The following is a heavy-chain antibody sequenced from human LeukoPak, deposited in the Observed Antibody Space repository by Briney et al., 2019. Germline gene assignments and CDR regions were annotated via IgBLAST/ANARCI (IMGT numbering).Heavy chain of an antibody. J-gene: IGHJ4*02. V-gene: IGHV1-69*05. Sequence: GASVKVSCKASGGTFSSYAISWVRQAPGQGLEWMGRIIPIFGTANYAQKFQGRVTITTDESTSTAYMELSSLRSEDTAVYYCATQLNYYYGSGSPGIFDYWGRGTLVTVSS. CDR3: ATQLNYYYGSGSPGIFDY. D-gene: IGHD3-10*01. CDR1: GGTFSSYA. CDR2: IIPIFGTA.